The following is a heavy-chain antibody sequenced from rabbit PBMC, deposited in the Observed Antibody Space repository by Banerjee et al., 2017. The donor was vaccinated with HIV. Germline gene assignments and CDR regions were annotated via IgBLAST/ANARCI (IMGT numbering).Heavy chain of an antibody. CDR3: AKHYNSGWDL. V-gene: IGHV1S45*01. CDR2: ISYDGST. Sequence: QEYLEESGGDLVKPEGSLTLTCTASGFSFTNRYVMCWVRQAPGKGLEYIGYISYDGSTYYASWVNGRFTISRENTQNTVSLQMNSLTAADTATYFCAKHYNSGWDLWGQGTLVTVS. J-gene: IGHJ3*01. CDR1: GFSFTNRYV. D-gene: IGHD4-1*01.